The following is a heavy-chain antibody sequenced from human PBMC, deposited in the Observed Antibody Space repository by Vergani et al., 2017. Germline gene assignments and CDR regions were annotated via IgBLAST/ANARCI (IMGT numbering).Heavy chain of an antibody. CDR2: IKQDGSEK. J-gene: IGHJ4*02. V-gene: IGHV3-7*01. CDR3: ARDLGTYYYGSGTDPFDY. Sequence: EVQLVESGGGLVQPGGSLRLSCAASGFTFSSYWMSWVRQAPGKGLEWVANIKQDGSEKYYVDSVKGRFTISRDNAKNSLYLQMNSLRAEDTAVYYCARDLGTYYYGSGTDPFDYWGQGTLVTVSS. CDR1: GFTFSSYW. D-gene: IGHD3-10*01.